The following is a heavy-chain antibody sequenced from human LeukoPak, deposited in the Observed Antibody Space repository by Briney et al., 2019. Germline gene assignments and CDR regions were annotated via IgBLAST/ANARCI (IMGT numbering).Heavy chain of an antibody. CDR2: INHSGST. CDR1: GGSFSGYY. V-gene: IGHV4-34*01. CDR3: ARHPAGGNPLEW. D-gene: IGHD4-23*01. J-gene: IGHJ4*02. Sequence: PSETLSLTCAVYGGSFSGYYWSWIRQPPGKGLEWIGEINHSGSTNYNPSLKSRVTILVDTSKHQFSLKLSSVTAADTAVYYCARHPAGGNPLEWWGQGTLVTVSS.